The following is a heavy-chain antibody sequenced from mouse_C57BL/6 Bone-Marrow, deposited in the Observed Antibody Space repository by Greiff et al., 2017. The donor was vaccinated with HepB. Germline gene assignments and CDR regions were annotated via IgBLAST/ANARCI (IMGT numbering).Heavy chain of an antibody. J-gene: IGHJ2*01. CDR3: TRYYYGSSYGDDY. V-gene: IGHV6-3*01. D-gene: IGHD1-1*01. CDR2: IRLKSDNYAT. CDR1: GFTFSNYW. Sequence: EVKLVESGGGLVQPGGSMKLSCVASGFTFSNYWMNWVRQSPEKGLEWVAQIRLKSDNYATHYAESVKGRFTISRDDSKSSVYLQMNNLRAEDTGIYYCTRYYYGSSYGDDYWGQGTTLTVSS.